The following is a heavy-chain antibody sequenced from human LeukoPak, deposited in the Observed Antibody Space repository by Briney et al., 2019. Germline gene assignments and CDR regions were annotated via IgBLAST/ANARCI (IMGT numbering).Heavy chain of an antibody. Sequence: GRSLRLSCTASGFTFGDYAMSWVRQAPGKGLEWVGFIRSKAYGGTTEYAASVKGRFTISRDDSKSIAYLQMNSLKTEDTAVYYCTRAPGQAALQWHFDYWGKETLVTVSS. V-gene: IGHV3-49*04. D-gene: IGHD6-19*01. CDR2: IRSKAYGGTT. CDR3: TRAPGQAALQWHFDY. J-gene: IGHJ4*02. CDR1: GFTFGDYA.